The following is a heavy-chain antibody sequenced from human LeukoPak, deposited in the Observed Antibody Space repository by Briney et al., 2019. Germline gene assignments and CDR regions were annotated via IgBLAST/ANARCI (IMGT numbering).Heavy chain of an antibody. V-gene: IGHV4-30-4*01. CDR2: IYYSGST. Sequence: PSQTLSLTCTVSGGSISSGDYYWSWIRQPPGKGLEWIGYIYYSGSTYYNPSLKSRVTISVDTSKNQFSLKLSSVTAADTAVYYCARDRPHDFWSGYSLDAFDIWGQGTMVTASS. CDR3: ARDRPHDFWSGYSLDAFDI. D-gene: IGHD3-3*01. J-gene: IGHJ3*02. CDR1: GGSISSGDYY.